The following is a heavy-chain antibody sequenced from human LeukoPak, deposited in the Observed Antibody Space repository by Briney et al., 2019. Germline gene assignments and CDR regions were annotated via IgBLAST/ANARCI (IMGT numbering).Heavy chain of an antibody. V-gene: IGHV1-18*01. CDR3: ANPRYDSSGYYYVD. CDR1: GYTFTSYG. CDR2: ISAYNGNT. D-gene: IGHD3-22*01. J-gene: IGHJ4*02. Sequence: ASVKVSCKAYGYTFTSYGISWVRQAPGQGLEWLGWISAYNGNTNYAQKLQGRVTMTTDTSTSTAYMELRSLRSDDTAVYYCANPRYDSSGYYYVDWGQGTLVTVSS.